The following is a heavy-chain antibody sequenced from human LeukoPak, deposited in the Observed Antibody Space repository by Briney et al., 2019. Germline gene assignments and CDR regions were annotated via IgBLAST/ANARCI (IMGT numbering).Heavy chain of an antibody. J-gene: IGHJ5*02. Sequence: PGGPLRLSCAASGLRFNLYAKCWVRLPPGKGAQWGACVCGSAWCTYYEDSVRGRFTISRDNSKNILYLQMNSLRAEDTAIYYCVRDRPNYHESTGHYYNRDGDHWGQGTLVTVSS. D-gene: IGHD3-10*01. CDR1: GLRFNLYA. V-gene: IGHV3-23*01. CDR2: VCGSAWCT. CDR3: VRDRPNYHESTGHYYNRDGDH.